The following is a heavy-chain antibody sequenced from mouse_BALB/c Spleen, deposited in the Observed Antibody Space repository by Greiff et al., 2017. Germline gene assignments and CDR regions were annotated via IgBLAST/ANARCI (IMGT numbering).Heavy chain of an antibody. CDR3: ARMGYYGSSPHFDY. D-gene: IGHD1-1*01. CDR2: IWSGGST. CDR1: GFSLTSYG. V-gene: IGHV2-4-1*01. J-gene: IGHJ2*01. Sequence: VQGVESGPGLVQPSQSLSITCTVSGFSLTSYGVHWVRQSPGKGLEWLGVIWSGGSTDYNAAFISRLSISKDNSKSQVFFKMNSLQADDTAIYYCARMGYYGSSPHFDYWGQGTTLTVSS.